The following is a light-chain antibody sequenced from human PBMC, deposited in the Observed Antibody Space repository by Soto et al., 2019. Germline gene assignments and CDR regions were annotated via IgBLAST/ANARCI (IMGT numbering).Light chain of an antibody. J-gene: IGKJ3*01. CDR3: QQANSFPFT. CDR2: AAS. Sequence: DIPMPPSPSSVSASVGDRVTITCRARQGISNWLAWYQQKPGKAPKLLIYAASSLQSGVPSRFSGSGSGTDFTLTISSLQPEDFATYDCQQANSFPFTFGPGTKVDIK. V-gene: IGKV1D-12*01. CDR1: QGISNW.